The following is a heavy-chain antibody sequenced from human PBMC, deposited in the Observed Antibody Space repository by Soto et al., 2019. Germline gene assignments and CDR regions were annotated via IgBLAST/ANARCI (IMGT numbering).Heavy chain of an antibody. J-gene: IGHJ6*02. Sequence: ASETLSLTCTVSGGSISSYYWSWIRQPPGKGLEWIGYIYYSGSTNYNPSLKSRVAISVDTSKNQFSLKLSSVTAADTAVYYCARGFPYYYYYGMDVWGQGTTVTVSS. CDR3: ARGFPYYYYYGMDV. V-gene: IGHV4-59*01. CDR1: GGSISSYY. CDR2: IYYSGST. D-gene: IGHD2-21*01.